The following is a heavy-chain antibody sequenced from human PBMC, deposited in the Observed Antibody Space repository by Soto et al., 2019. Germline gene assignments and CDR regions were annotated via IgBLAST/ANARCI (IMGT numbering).Heavy chain of an antibody. J-gene: IGHJ5*02. V-gene: IGHV4-39*01. Sequence: LSLTCTVSGGSISSSSYYWGWIRQPPGKGLEWIGSIYYSGSTYYNPSLKSRVTISVDTSKNQFSLKLSSVTAADTAVYYCARVGSRRLQRPDWFDPWGQGTLVTVSS. D-gene: IGHD1-26*01. CDR3: ARVGSRRLQRPDWFDP. CDR1: GGSISSSSYY. CDR2: IYYSGST.